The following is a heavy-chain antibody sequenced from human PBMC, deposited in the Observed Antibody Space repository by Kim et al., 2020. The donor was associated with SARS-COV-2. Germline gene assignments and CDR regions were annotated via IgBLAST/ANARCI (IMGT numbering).Heavy chain of an antibody. V-gene: IGHV3-23*01. D-gene: IGHD6-13*01. CDR3: AKVVWGATAGTNY. Sequence: HYADSVKGRFTISGDDSTNTLYLQMSSLRVEDTAVYYCAKVVWGATAGTNYWGQGILVTVSS. J-gene: IGHJ4*02.